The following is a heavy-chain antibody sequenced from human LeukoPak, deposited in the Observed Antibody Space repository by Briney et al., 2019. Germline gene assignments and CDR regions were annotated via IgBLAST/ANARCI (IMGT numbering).Heavy chain of an antibody. CDR3: AKDHLKRSSTSCGWFDP. D-gene: IGHD2-2*01. Sequence: PGGSLRLPCAASGFTFSSYGMHWVRQAPGKGLEWVAFIRYDGSNKYYADSVKGRFTISRDNSKNTLYLQMNSLRAEDTAVYYCAKDHLKRSSTSCGWFDPWGQGTLVTVSS. J-gene: IGHJ5*02. V-gene: IGHV3-30*02. CDR1: GFTFSSYG. CDR2: IRYDGSNK.